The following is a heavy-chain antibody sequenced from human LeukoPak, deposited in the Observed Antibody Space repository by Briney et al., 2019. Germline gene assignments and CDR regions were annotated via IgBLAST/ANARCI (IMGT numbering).Heavy chain of an antibody. Sequence: SRTLSLTCTVSGGSISSGGYYWSWIRQHPGKGLEWIGYIYYSGSTYYNPSLKSRVTISVDTSKNQFSLKLSSVTAADTAVYYCARIAVAGTGLVYWGQGTLVTVSS. D-gene: IGHD6-19*01. CDR3: ARIAVAGTGLVY. V-gene: IGHV4-31*03. J-gene: IGHJ4*02. CDR2: IYYSGST. CDR1: GGSISSGGYY.